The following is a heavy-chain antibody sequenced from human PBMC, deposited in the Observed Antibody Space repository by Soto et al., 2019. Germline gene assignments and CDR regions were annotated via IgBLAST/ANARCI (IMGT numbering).Heavy chain of an antibody. Sequence: PSETLSLTCTVSGGSVSTSSYYWGWIRQPPGRGLEWIGHIYYSGSTNHNPSLNSRVTLSIDTSKNQFSLKLSSVTAADTAVYYCARDGGYHFDSSGSFWAYWGQGTLVTVSS. CDR3: ARDGGYHFDSSGSFWAY. V-gene: IGHV4-61*01. D-gene: IGHD3-22*01. CDR1: GGSVSTSSYY. CDR2: IYYSGST. J-gene: IGHJ4*02.